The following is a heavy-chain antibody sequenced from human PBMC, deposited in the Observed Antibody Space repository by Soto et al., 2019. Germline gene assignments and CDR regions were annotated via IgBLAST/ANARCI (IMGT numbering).Heavy chain of an antibody. CDR3: AKVPLRPYGFDY. Sequence: EVQLLDSGGGLVQPGGSLRLSCAASGFTFSNYDMTWVRQAPGKGLEWVSRIGGSGDRTYYADSVKGRFTISRDNSRNTLYLQMNSLRAEDTAMYYCAKVPLRPYGFDYWGQGALVTVSS. D-gene: IGHD4-17*01. V-gene: IGHV3-23*01. CDR1: GFTFSNYD. J-gene: IGHJ4*02. CDR2: IGGSGDRT.